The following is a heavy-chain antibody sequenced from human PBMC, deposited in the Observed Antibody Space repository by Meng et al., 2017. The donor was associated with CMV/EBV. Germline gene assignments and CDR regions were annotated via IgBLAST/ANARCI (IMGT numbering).Heavy chain of an antibody. Sequence: SGFTFSSYAMHWARQAPGKGLEWVAVISYDGSNKYYADSVKGRFTISRDNSKNTLYLQMNSLRAEDTAVYYCASMGGIIAAAGTGYYWGQGTLVTVSS. CDR3: ASMGGIIAAAGTGYY. V-gene: IGHV3-30*04. D-gene: IGHD6-13*01. CDR2: ISYDGSNK. J-gene: IGHJ4*02. CDR1: GFTFSSYA.